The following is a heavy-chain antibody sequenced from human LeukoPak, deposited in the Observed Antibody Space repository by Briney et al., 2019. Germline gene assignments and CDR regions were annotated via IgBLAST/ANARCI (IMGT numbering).Heavy chain of an antibody. CDR2: INHSGST. CDR3: ARAGTGAAFDI. J-gene: IGHJ3*02. Sequence: RTSETLSLTCAVYGGSFSGYYWSWIRQPPGKGLEWIGEINHSGSTNYNPSLKSRVTISVDTSKNQFSLKLGSVTAADTAVYYCARAGTGAAFDIWGQGTMVTVSS. D-gene: IGHD7-27*01. CDR1: GGSFSGYY. V-gene: IGHV4-34*01.